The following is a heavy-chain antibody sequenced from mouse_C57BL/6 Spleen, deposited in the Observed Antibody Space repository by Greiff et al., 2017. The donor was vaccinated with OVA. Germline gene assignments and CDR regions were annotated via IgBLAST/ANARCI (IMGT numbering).Heavy chain of an antibody. CDR2: IDPEDGET. CDR1: GFNIKDYY. V-gene: IGHV14-2*01. D-gene: IGHD1-1*01. CDR3: AYYYGSSYAWFAY. J-gene: IGHJ3*01. Sequence: VQLQQSGAELVKPGASVKLSCTASGFNIKDYYMHWVKQRTEQGLEWIGRIDPEDGETKYATKFQGKATITADTSSNTAYLQLSSLTSDDTAVYYWAYYYGSSYAWFAYWGQGTLVTVSA.